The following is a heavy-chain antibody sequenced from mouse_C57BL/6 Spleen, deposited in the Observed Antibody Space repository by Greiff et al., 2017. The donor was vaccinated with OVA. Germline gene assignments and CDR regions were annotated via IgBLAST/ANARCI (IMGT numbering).Heavy chain of an antibody. J-gene: IGHJ1*03. CDR3: ARDTNDGYYVNWYFDV. CDR2: INYDGSST. CDR1: GFTFSDYY. Sequence: EVQRVESEGGLVQPGSSMKLSCTASGFTFSDYYMAWVRQVPEKGLEWVANINYDGSSTYYLDSLKSRFIISRDNAKNILYLQMSSLKSEDTATYYCARDTNDGYYVNWYFDVWGTGTTVTVSS. V-gene: IGHV5-16*01. D-gene: IGHD2-3*01.